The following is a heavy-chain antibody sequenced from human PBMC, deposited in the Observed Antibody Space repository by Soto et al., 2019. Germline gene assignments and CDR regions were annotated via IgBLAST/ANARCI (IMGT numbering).Heavy chain of an antibody. V-gene: IGHV1-69*01. CDR2: IIPLFGTP. CDR3: ARASPVICGGDPCYRLDSSFDS. D-gene: IGHD2-21*02. J-gene: IGHJ5*01. CDR1: GATFSTTG. Sequence: QVQLVQSGAEVRKPGSSLRVSCKSSGATFSTTGISWVRQAPRQGLEWMGGIIPLFGTPKYARKFQGRVSITADESTNTVYMELNSPRPDDAAVYYCARASPVICGGDPCYRLDSSFDSWGQGSLVIVSS.